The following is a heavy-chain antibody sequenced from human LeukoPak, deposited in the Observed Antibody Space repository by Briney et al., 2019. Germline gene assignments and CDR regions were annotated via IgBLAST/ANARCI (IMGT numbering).Heavy chain of an antibody. J-gene: IGHJ4*02. Sequence: PGGSLRLSCAASGFTFSSYAMSWVRQAPGKGLEWVSAISGSGGSTYYADSVKGRFTISRDNSKNSLYLQMNSLRAEDTAVYYCARGYCSGGSCYSYYFDYWGQGTLVTVSS. CDR2: ISGSGGST. CDR3: ARGYCSGGSCYSYYFDY. D-gene: IGHD2-15*01. CDR1: GFTFSSYA. V-gene: IGHV3-23*01.